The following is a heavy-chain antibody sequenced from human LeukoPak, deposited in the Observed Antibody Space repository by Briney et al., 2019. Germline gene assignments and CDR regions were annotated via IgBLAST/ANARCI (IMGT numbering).Heavy chain of an antibody. V-gene: IGHV3-23*01. D-gene: IGHD2-21*01. CDR2: ISGGGDNT. J-gene: IGHJ5*02. Sequence: GGSLRLSCAASGFTFNDYAMNWVRQAPGKGLEWVSRISGGGDNTFYADSVKGRFTVSRDNIKSTLYLQMNSLRAEDTAVYYCARDRVNPGGFDPWGQGTLVTVSS. CDR3: ARDRVNPGGFDP. CDR1: GFTFNDYA.